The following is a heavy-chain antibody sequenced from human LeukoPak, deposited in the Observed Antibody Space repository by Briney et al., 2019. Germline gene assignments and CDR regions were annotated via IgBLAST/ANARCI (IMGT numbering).Heavy chain of an antibody. Sequence: GGSLRLSCATSGFTFSSNWMSWVRHVPGRGLDWVANIKPDGSAGYYAASVEGRFTVSRDNAKNSLYLQMNSLRVEDTAVYYCARANNSSWHNWGQGTLVTDSS. CDR1: GFTFSSNW. D-gene: IGHD6-13*01. CDR3: ARANNSSWHN. J-gene: IGHJ4*02. V-gene: IGHV3-7*01. CDR2: IKPDGSAG.